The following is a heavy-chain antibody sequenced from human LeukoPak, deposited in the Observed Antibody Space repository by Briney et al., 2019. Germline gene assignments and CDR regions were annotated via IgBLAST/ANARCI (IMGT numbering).Heavy chain of an antibody. CDR3: ARLYSSSLGRVSDY. D-gene: IGHD6-13*01. CDR2: IYYSGST. V-gene: IGHV4-61*01. J-gene: IGHJ4*02. CDR1: GGSVSSDSYY. Sequence: SETLSLTCTVSGGSVSSDSYYWSWIRQPPGKGLEWIGYIYYSGSTNYNPSLKSRITISVDTSKNQFSLKLSSVTAADTAVYFCARLYSSSLGRVSDYWGQGTLVTVSS.